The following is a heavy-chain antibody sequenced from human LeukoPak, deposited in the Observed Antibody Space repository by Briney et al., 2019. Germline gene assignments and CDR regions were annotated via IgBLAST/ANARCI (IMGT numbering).Heavy chain of an antibody. CDR3: ARGGNSGWRTPNDDY. CDR2: ISPYNDNT. Sequence: ASVKVSCKASGYTFTNYGISWVRQAPGQGLEWMGWISPYNDNTNYAQKLQGRVTMTTDTSTSTAYMELRSLRSDDTAVYYCARGGNSGWRTPNDDYWGQGTLVTVSS. V-gene: IGHV1-18*01. D-gene: IGHD6-19*01. J-gene: IGHJ4*02. CDR1: GYTFTNYG.